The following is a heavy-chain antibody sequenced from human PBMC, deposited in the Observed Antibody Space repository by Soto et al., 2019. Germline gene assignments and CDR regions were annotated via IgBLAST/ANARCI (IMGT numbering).Heavy chain of an antibody. V-gene: IGHV1-3*01. J-gene: IGHJ4*02. CDR1: GYTFTSYA. CDR2: INAGNGNT. CDR3: VREGNCGADCYSTYYFDY. D-gene: IGHD2-21*02. Sequence: VKVSCKASGYTFTSYAMHWVRQAPGQRLEWMGWINAGNGNTKYSQKFQGRVTMTRDTSTSIVYMELRSLRSEDTAIYYCVREGNCGADCYSTYYFDYWGLGTLVTVS.